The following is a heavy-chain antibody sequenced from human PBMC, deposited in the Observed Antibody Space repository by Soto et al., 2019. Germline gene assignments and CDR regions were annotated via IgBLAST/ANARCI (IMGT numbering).Heavy chain of an antibody. CDR2: IDPYDTGI. V-gene: IGHV3-74*01. Sequence: PGGSLRLSCAASGFAFSSEWMHWVRQAPGKGLVWVSRIDPYDTGITYADSVKGRFTISRDNAKNTLYLQMNSLRAEDTAVYYCTSDTFGARDSWGQGTPVTVSS. CDR3: TSDTFGARDS. J-gene: IGHJ4*02. D-gene: IGHD2-15*01. CDR1: GFAFSSEW.